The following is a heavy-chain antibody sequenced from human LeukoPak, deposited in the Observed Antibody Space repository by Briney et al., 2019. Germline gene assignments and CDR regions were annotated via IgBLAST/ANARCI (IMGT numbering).Heavy chain of an antibody. V-gene: IGHV4-59*08. CDR2: IFGSGST. CDR3: ARNVGWYSHDS. CDR1: GDSFSRHY. D-gene: IGHD6-19*01. Sequence: SETLSLNCSVSGDSFSRHYWSWIRQPPGKGLEWIGYIFGSGSTHYDSSLRSRVTISEDTSKNQFSLQLTSVTAADTAVYYCARNVGWYSHDSWGQGILVTVSS. J-gene: IGHJ4*02.